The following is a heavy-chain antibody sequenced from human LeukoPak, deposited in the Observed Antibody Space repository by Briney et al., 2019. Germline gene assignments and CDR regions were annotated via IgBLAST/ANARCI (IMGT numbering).Heavy chain of an antibody. V-gene: IGHV3-66*01. Sequence: GGSLRLSCAASGFTVSSNYMSWVRQAPGKGLESVSAIYTGGSTYYAGSVKGRFTISRDNSKNTLYLQMNSLRAEDTAVYYCARNLYYYDSSGYYYYWGQGTLVTVSS. D-gene: IGHD3-22*01. J-gene: IGHJ4*02. CDR3: ARNLYYYDSSGYYYY. CDR1: GFTVSSNY. CDR2: IYTGGST.